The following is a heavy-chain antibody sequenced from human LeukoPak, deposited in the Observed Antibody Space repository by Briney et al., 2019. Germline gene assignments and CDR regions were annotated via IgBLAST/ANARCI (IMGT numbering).Heavy chain of an antibody. CDR3: ARSGCSGGSCYSEWGYYFDY. CDR1: GGTFSSYA. D-gene: IGHD2-15*01. V-gene: IGHV1-69*05. J-gene: IGHJ4*02. Sequence: SVKVSCKASGGTFSSYAISWVRQAPGQGLEWMGGIIPIFGTANYAQKFQGRVTITTDESTSTAYMELSSLRSEDTAVYYCARSGCSGGSCYSEWGYYFDYWGQGTLVTVSS. CDR2: IIPIFGTA.